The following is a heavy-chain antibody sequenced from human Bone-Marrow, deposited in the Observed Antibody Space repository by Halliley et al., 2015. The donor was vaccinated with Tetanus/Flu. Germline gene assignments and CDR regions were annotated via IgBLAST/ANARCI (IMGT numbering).Heavy chain of an antibody. V-gene: IGHV4-4*02. CDR1: GGSFSSTNW. J-gene: IGHJ6*02. CDR3: ARGYVALMGYYGLDV. CDR2: IYHSGST. Sequence: SLRLSCSVSGGSFSSTNWWTWVRQSPGKGLEWIGEIYHSGSTNYNPSLKSRLTMSVDKSKNQFSLNLSSVTAADTAVYYCARGYVALMGYYGLDVWGQGTTVIVSS. D-gene: IGHD2-8*01.